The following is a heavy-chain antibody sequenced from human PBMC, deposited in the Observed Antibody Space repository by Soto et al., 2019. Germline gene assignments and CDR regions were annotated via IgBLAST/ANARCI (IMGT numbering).Heavy chain of an antibody. D-gene: IGHD6-13*01. Sequence: LSLTCTVAGGSISSYYWSWIRQPPGKGLEWIGYIYASGSTNYNPSLKSRITISVDTSKNQFSLKLSSVTAADTAVYYCARGGSTWLEYFQHWGQGTLVTVSS. CDR1: GGSISSYY. V-gene: IGHV4-59*01. CDR3: ARGGSTWLEYFQH. CDR2: IYASGST. J-gene: IGHJ1*01.